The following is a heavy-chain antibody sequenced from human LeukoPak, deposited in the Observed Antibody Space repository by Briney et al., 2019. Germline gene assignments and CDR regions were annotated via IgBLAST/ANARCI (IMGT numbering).Heavy chain of an antibody. CDR2: IRYDGSNK. Sequence: TGGSLRLSCAASGFTFSSYGVHWVRQAPGKGLERVAFIRYDGSNKYYADSVKGRFTISRDNGKNSFYLQMSSLRVEDTAVYYCAREQTRGGDLYYWGQGALVTVSS. D-gene: IGHD1/OR15-1a*01. CDR3: AREQTRGGDLYY. CDR1: GFTFSSYG. V-gene: IGHV3-30*02. J-gene: IGHJ4*02.